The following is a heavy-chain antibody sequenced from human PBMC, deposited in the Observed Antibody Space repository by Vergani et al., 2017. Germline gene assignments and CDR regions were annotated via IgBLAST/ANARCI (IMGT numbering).Heavy chain of an antibody. CDR3: AKDRPGVTAMVLDAFDI. CDR1: GFTFSNAW. V-gene: IGHV3-15*01. Sequence: EVQLVESGGGLVKPGGSLRLSCAASGFTFSNAWMSWVRQAPGKGLEWVGRIKSKTDGGTTDYAAPVKGRFTISRDDSKNTLYLQMNSLRAEDTAVYYCAKDRPGVTAMVLDAFDIWGQGTMVTVSS. CDR2: IKSKTDGGTT. D-gene: IGHD5-18*01. J-gene: IGHJ3*02.